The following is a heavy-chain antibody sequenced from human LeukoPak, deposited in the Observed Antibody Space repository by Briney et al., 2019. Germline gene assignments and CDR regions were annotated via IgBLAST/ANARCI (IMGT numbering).Heavy chain of an antibody. CDR1: GFTFSSYA. V-gene: IGHV3-30*04. CDR2: ISYDGSSK. D-gene: IGHD4-17*01. CDR3: VVTDYGDY. J-gene: IGHJ4*02. Sequence: PGRSLRLSRAASGFTFSSYAIHWVRQAPGTGLEWVAIISYDGSSKYYADSVKGRFTISRDNSKNTLYLQMNSLRAEDTAVYYCVVTDYGDYWGRGTLVTVSS.